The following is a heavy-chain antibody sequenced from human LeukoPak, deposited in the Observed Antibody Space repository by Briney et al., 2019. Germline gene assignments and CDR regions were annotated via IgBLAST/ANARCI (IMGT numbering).Heavy chain of an antibody. J-gene: IGHJ4*02. CDR1: GFTFSSYG. CDR2: ISNSGSTI. CDR3: ARFPTVTTMGY. V-gene: IGHV3-48*03. D-gene: IGHD4-17*01. Sequence: GGSLRLSCAASGFTFSSYGVNWVRQAPGKGLEWLSYISNSGSTIHYADSVKGRFTVSRDNAKKSLYLQMNSLRAEDTGVYYCARFPTVTTMGYWGQGTLVTVSS.